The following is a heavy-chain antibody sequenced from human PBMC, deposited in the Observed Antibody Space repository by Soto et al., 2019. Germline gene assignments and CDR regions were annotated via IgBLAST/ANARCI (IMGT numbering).Heavy chain of an antibody. Sequence: QVQLQESGTGLVNPAGTLSLTCVVSGGSISGINWWYWVRQPPGKGLEWIGAIYPSRITHYNPSLKSRVNLSVDKSTNQFSLQLIAATAADTAVYYCARFVGGLDVWGPGTTVTVSS. V-gene: IGHV4-4*02. J-gene: IGHJ6*02. CDR3: ARFVGGLDV. CDR1: GGSISGINW. CDR2: IYPSRIT.